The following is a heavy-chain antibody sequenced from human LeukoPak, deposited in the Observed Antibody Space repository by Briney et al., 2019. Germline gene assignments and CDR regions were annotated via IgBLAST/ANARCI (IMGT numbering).Heavy chain of an antibody. CDR2: IRYDGSNK. V-gene: IGHV3-30*02. Sequence: GGSLRLSCAASGFTFGSYGMHWVRQAPGKGLEWAAFIRYDGSNKNYADSVKGRFTISRDNSKNTLYLQMNSLRAEDTAVYYCAKLYDYVWGSYRSYDAFDIWGQGTMVTVSS. CDR1: GFTFGSYG. CDR3: AKLYDYVWGSYRSYDAFDI. D-gene: IGHD3-16*02. J-gene: IGHJ3*02.